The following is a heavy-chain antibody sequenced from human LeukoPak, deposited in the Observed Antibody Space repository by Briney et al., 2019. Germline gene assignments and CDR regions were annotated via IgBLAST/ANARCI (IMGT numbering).Heavy chain of an antibody. CDR1: GFTSSNYW. Sequence: GGSLRISCAASGFTSSNYWMSWVRQAPGKGLEWVANIKQDGSEKYYVDSVKGRFTISRDNAKNSLCLQMNSLRAEDTAVYYCARDRGSSGWYEFDYWGQGTLVTVSS. CDR3: ARDRGSSGWYEFDY. V-gene: IGHV3-7*01. CDR2: IKQDGSEK. J-gene: IGHJ4*02. D-gene: IGHD6-19*01.